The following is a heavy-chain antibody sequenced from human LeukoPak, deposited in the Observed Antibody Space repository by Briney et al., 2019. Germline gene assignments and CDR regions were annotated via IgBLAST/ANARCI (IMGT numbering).Heavy chain of an antibody. V-gene: IGHV4-39*01. J-gene: IGHJ4*02. CDR3: ARQVGGGRWYFDY. CDR1: GGSISSSSYY. Sequence: SETLSLTCTVSGGSISSSSYYWGWIHQPPGKGLEWIGSIYYSGTTYYNPSLKSRVTISLDASKYQFSLKLSSVTAADTAVYYCARQVGGGRWYFDYWGQGTLVTVSS. D-gene: IGHD6-19*01. CDR2: IYYSGTT.